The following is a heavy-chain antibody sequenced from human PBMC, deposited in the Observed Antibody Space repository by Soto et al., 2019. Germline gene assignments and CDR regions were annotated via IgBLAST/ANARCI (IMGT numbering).Heavy chain of an antibody. V-gene: IGHV4-59*01. CDR1: GDSISSYH. D-gene: IGHD3-16*02. CDR3: ERVVAPDTCCAFDI. Sequence: SETLSLTCTVSGDSISSYHWSWIRQPPGKGLEWIGFVYYSGGSNYNPSLKSRVTMSTDTSRNQFSLKLNSVTAADTAVYYCERVVAPDTCCAFDIWGQGTMVTVSS. J-gene: IGHJ3*02. CDR2: VYYSGGS.